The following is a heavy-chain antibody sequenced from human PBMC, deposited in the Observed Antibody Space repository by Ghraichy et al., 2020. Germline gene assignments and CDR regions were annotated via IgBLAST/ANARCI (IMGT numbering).Heavy chain of an antibody. CDR1: GGSISSGGYY. CDR2: IYYSGST. CDR3: ARVFRAAAGIGGDFDY. J-gene: IGHJ4*02. D-gene: IGHD6-13*01. Sequence: SETLSLTCTVSGGSISSGGYYWSWIRQHPGKGLEWIGYIYYSGSTYYNPSLKSRVTISVDTSKNQFSLKLSSVTAADTAVYYCARVFRAAAGIGGDFDYWGQGTLVTVSS. V-gene: IGHV4-31*03.